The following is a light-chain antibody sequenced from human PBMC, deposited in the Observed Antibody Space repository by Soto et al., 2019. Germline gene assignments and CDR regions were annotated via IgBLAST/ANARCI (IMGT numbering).Light chain of an antibody. CDR2: GAS. J-gene: IGKJ2*01. V-gene: IGKV3-15*01. CDR1: QSVSSN. CDR3: QQYNNWPRGYT. Sequence: EIVMTQSPATLSVSPGERATLSCRASQSVSSNLAWYQQKPGQAPRLLIYGASTRATGIPARFSGSGSGTEFTLTISSLQSEDFAVYYCQQYNNWPRGYTFGQGTKLELK.